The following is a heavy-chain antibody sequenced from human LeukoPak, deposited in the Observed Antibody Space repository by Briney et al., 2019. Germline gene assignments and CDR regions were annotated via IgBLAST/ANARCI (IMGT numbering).Heavy chain of an antibody. D-gene: IGHD1-7*01. V-gene: IGHV4-39*07. CDR3: ARVRFRNYDAFDI. CDR1: GGSISSSGYY. Sequence: SETLSLTCTVSGGSISSSGYYWAWIRQPPGKGLEWIGSIYYSGSTYYNPSLKSRVTISVDTSKNQFSLKLSSVTAADTAVYYCARVRFRNYDAFDIWGQGTMVTVSS. CDR2: IYYSGST. J-gene: IGHJ3*02.